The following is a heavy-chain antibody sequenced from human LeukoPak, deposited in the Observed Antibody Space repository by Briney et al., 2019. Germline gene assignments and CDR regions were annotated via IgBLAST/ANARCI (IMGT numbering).Heavy chain of an antibody. V-gene: IGHV3-21*01. CDR1: GFTFSSYS. Sequence: GGSLRLSCAASGFTFSSYSMNWVRQAPGKGLEWVSSISSTGSNTYYADSVRGRFTISRDNAKNSLYLQMNSLRAEDTAVYYCARELVVKQDLAYWGQGTLVTVSS. CDR3: ARELVVKQDLAY. CDR2: ISSTGSNT. J-gene: IGHJ4*02. D-gene: IGHD2-15*01.